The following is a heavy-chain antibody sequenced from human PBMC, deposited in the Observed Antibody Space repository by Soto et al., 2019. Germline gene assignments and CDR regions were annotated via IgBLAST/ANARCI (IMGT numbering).Heavy chain of an antibody. Sequence: EVQLVESGGGLVQPGESLTLSCAASGFTFSSYWMHWVRQAPGKGLVWVSRIKSDGSGTYYADSVKGRLTISRDNARNTLYLQMNSLRVEDTAVYFCARGDGAPCAGSGSPGRTWGEGTVVTVSS. CDR1: GFTFSSYW. J-gene: IGHJ5*02. CDR3: ARGDGAPCAGSGSPGRT. V-gene: IGHV3-74*01. CDR2: IKSDGSGT. D-gene: IGHD5-12*01.